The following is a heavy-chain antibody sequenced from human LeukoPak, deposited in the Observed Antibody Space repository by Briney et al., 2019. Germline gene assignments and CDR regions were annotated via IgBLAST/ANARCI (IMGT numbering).Heavy chain of an antibody. CDR1: GFTFSSYS. V-gene: IGHV3-64*01. Sequence: GGSLRLSCAASGFTFSSYSMNWVRQAPGKGLEYVSAISSNGGSTYYANSVKGRFTISRDNSKNTLYLQMGSLRAEDMAVYYCARSVDTAMVEEVEGFDYWGQGTLVTVSS. J-gene: IGHJ4*02. CDR3: ARSVDTAMVEEVEGFDY. CDR2: ISSNGGST. D-gene: IGHD5-18*01.